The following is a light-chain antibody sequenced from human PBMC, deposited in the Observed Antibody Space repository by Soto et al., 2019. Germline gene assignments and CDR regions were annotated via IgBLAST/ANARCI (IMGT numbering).Light chain of an antibody. CDR1: NSNLGAGYD. CDR2: GNR. J-gene: IGLJ3*02. Sequence: QSVLTQPHSVSGAPGQRVTISCTWNNSNLGAGYDVHWYQQLPGAAPKLVIFGNRNRPSGVPERFSGSKSGTSASLAITGLQAEDEADYYCQAYDYSLTAFVFGGGTKLTVL. CDR3: QAYDYSLTAFV. V-gene: IGLV1-40*01.